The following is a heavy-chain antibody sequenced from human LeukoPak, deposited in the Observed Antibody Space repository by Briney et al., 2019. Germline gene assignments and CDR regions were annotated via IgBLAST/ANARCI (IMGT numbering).Heavy chain of an antibody. CDR3: AIDYGDYGATFQH. D-gene: IGHD4-17*01. V-gene: IGHV3-21*01. J-gene: IGHJ1*01. CDR1: GFTFSSYS. Sequence: PGGSLRLSCAASGFTFSSYSMNWVRQAPGKGLEWVSSISSSSSYIYYADSVKGRFTISRDNAKNSLYLQMNSLRAEDTAVYYCAIDYGDYGATFQHWGQGTLVTVSS. CDR2: ISSSSSYI.